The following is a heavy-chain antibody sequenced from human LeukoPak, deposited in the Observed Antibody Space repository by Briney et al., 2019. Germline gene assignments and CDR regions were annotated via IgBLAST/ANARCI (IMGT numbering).Heavy chain of an antibody. CDR2: VDPEDGET. D-gene: IGHD3-16*02. V-gene: IGHV1-69-2*01. J-gene: IGHJ4*02. CDR3: APSARLFTFGGVIAPLSSQLGLDY. Sequence: GASVKVSCKASGYTFTDYYMHWVQQAPGKGLEWMGRVDPEDGETIYAEKFQGRVTITADTSTDTAYMELSSLRSEDTAVYYCAPSARLFTFGGVIAPLSSQLGLDYWGQGTLVTVSS. CDR1: GYTFTDYY.